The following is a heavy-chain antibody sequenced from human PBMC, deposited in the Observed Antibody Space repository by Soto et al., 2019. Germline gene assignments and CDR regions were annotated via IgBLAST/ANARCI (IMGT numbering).Heavy chain of an antibody. D-gene: IGHD3-3*01. Sequence: SETLSLTCTVSGGSISSYYWSWIRQPPGKGLEWIGYIYYSGSTNYNPSLKSRVTISVDTSKNQFSLKLSSVTAADTAVYYCARGVLRFLERSYYGMDVWGQGTTVTVS. CDR2: IYYSGST. J-gene: IGHJ6*02. CDR1: GGSISSYY. CDR3: ARGVLRFLERSYYGMDV. V-gene: IGHV4-59*01.